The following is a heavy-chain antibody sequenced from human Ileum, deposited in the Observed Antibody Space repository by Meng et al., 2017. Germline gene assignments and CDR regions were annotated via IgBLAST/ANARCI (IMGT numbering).Heavy chain of an antibody. Sequence: VELVESGGCRVKTGGSLRLSCAASGFTFSSYSMNWVRQAPGKGLEWVSSISSSNSYIYYADSVKGRFTISRDNAKNSLYLQMNSLRAEDTAVYYCARDGYSSSSFDYWGQGTLVTVSS. CDR3: ARDGYSSSSFDY. D-gene: IGHD6-13*01. V-gene: IGHV3-21*01. CDR1: GFTFSSYS. J-gene: IGHJ4*02. CDR2: ISSSNSYI.